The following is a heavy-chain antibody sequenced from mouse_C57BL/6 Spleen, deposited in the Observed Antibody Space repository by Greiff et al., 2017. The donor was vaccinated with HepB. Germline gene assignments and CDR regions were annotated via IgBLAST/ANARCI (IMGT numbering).Heavy chain of an antibody. D-gene: IGHD2-4*01. Sequence: QVQLKQSGPGLVQPSQSLSITCTVSGFSLTSYGVHWVRQSPGKGLEWLGVIWSGGSTDYNAAFISRLSISKDNSKSQVFFKMNSLQADDTAIYYCARVYYDYDGPYFDYWGQGTTLTVSS. CDR2: IWSGGST. J-gene: IGHJ2*01. CDR3: ARVYYDYDGPYFDY. CDR1: GFSLTSYG. V-gene: IGHV2-2*01.